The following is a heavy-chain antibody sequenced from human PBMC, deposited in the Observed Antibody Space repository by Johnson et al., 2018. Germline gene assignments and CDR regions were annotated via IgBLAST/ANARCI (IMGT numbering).Heavy chain of an antibody. Sequence: QVQLVESGAEVKKPGSSVKVSCKASGGTFSSYAISWVRQAPGQGLEWMGGIIPIFGTANYAQKFQGRVTITADESTSTAYMELSSLRSEDTAVYYCARDTYYYDSSCYYIGCDAFDIWGQGTMVTVSS. D-gene: IGHD3-22*01. CDR3: ARDTYYYDSSCYYIGCDAFDI. CDR1: GGTFSSYA. CDR2: IIPIFGTA. J-gene: IGHJ3*02. V-gene: IGHV1-69*01.